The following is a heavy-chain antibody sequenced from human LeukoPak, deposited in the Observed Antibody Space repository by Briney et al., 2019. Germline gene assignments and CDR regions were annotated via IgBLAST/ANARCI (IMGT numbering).Heavy chain of an antibody. CDR2: IYYSGST. D-gene: IGHD3-3*01. J-gene: IGHJ5*02. V-gene: IGHV4-30-4*01. Sequence: SETLSLTCTVSGGSISSGDYYWSWIRQPPGKGLEWIGYIYYSGSTNYNPSLKSRVTISVDTSKNQFSLKLSSVTAADTAVYYCARGNSGGVTIFGVVNAINWFDPWGQGTLVTVSS. CDR3: ARGNSGGVTIFGVVNAINWFDP. CDR1: GGSISSGDYY.